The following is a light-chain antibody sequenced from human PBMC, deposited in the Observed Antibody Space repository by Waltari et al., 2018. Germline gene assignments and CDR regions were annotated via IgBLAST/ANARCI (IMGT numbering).Light chain of an antibody. Sequence: ERVVTQSPGTLSLSPGERATLSCRDSQSVISRYVAWYKQRPGQAARLLVEGASNRATGIPDSFSGSWSVTDFTLTISRLEPEDSAVYYCQQYGSSPTTFAAGTKVEIK. V-gene: IGKV3-20*01. CDR3: QQYGSSPTT. CDR1: QSVISRY. CDR2: GAS. J-gene: IGKJ4*01.